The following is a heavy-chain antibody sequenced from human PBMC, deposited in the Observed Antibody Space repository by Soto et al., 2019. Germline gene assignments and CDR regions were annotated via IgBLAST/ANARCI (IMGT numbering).Heavy chain of an antibody. D-gene: IGHD6-19*01. CDR2: FYSSGSI. CDR3: ARMYSSGYGWFQP. Sequence: KTSETLSLTCFVSGYSITAGGYYWSWIRHHPGKGLEWIGSFYSSGSIIYNPSLRSRVSISGDTSSNQLSMSLTSVTAADTARYYCARMYSSGYGWFQPWGQGTLVTVSS. J-gene: IGHJ5*02. CDR1: GYSITAGGYY. V-gene: IGHV4-31*03.